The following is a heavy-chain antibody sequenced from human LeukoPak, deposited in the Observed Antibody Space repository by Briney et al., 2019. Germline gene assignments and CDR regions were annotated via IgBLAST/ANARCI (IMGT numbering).Heavy chain of an antibody. Sequence: GGSLRLSCAASGFTFSSYWMHWVRHAPGKGLVWVSRINSDGSSTSYADSVKGRFTISRDNAKNTLYLQMSSLRAEDTAVYYCASWGPMALDYWGQGTLVTVSS. CDR3: ASWGPMALDY. CDR2: INSDGSST. CDR1: GFTFSSYW. J-gene: IGHJ4*02. D-gene: IGHD3-10*01. V-gene: IGHV3-74*01.